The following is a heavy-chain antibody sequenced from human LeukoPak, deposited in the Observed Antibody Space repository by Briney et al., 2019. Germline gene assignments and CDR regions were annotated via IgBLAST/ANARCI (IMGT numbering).Heavy chain of an antibody. J-gene: IGHJ3*02. V-gene: IGHV4-59*01. CDR1: GGSISSYY. D-gene: IGHD4-17*01. CDR3: ARGGDYALRDAFDI. Sequence: SETLSLICTVSGGSISSYYWSWIRQPPVKGLEWIGYIYSSGSTNYNPSLKSRVTISVDTSKNQFSLKLSSVTAADTSVYYCARGGDYALRDAFDIWGQGTMVTVSS. CDR2: IYSSGST.